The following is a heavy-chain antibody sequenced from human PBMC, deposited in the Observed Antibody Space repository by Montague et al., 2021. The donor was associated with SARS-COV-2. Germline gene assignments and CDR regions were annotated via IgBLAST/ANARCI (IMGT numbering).Heavy chain of an antibody. V-gene: IGHV3-53*01. CDR3: ARDDRRTSKWSYGLDV. CDR2: IYSGVST. J-gene: IGHJ6*02. D-gene: IGHD2-2*01. Sequence: SLRLSCAASGLTVSTNYLTWVRQAPGRGLEWVSVIYSGVSTYYAYSVXXRFTVSRDNSKNAVYLQMNSLRVEDTAIYYCARDDRRTSKWSYGLDVWGPGTPVTVSS. CDR1: GLTVSTNY.